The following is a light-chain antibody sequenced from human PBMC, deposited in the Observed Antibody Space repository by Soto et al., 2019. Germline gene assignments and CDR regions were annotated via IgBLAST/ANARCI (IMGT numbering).Light chain of an antibody. Sequence: QSVLTQPPSASGSPGQSVTISCTGTSSDVGRYNYVSWYQQHPGKAPKLMISEVNKRASGVPDRFSGSKSGNTASLTVFGLQAEDEADYYCSSYAGTPFVFGTGTKVTVL. CDR2: EVN. J-gene: IGLJ1*01. V-gene: IGLV2-8*01. CDR3: SSYAGTPFV. CDR1: SSDVGRYNY.